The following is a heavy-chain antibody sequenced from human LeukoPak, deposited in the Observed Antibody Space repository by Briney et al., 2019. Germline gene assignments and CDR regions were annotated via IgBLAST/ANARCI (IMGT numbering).Heavy chain of an antibody. CDR1: GSTFSDYY. V-gene: IGHV3-49*04. J-gene: IGHJ6*04. Sequence: GGSLRLSCAASGSTFSDYYMSWVRQAPGKGLEWVGFIRSKTYGETTEYAASVKGRFTISRDDSKSIAYLQMNSLKTEDTAVYYCSRADYYGSGSPISLDVWGKGTTVTVPP. CDR3: SRADYYGSGSPISLDV. D-gene: IGHD3-10*01. CDR2: IRSKTYGETT.